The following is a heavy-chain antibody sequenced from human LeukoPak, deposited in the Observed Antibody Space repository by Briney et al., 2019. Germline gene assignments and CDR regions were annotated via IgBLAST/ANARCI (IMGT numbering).Heavy chain of an antibody. J-gene: IGHJ4*02. Sequence: SETLSLTCTVSGGSISSYYWSWIRQPPGKGLEWIGYIYYSGSTNYNPSLKSRVTISVDTSKNQFSLKLSSVTAADTAVYYCATISRDPLDYWGQGTLVTVSS. D-gene: IGHD2-2*02. CDR1: GGSISSYY. V-gene: IGHV4-59*08. CDR3: ATISRDPLDY. CDR2: IYYSGST.